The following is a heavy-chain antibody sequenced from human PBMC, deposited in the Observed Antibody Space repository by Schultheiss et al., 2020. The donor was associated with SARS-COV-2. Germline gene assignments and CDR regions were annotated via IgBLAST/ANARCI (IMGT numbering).Heavy chain of an antibody. CDR1: GGSVSTDF. CDR2: VHYSGST. J-gene: IGHJ6*02. V-gene: IGHV4-59*02. CDR3: AREGIAAAYGMDV. Sequence: GSLRLSCTVSGGSVSTDFWSWFRQPPGKGLEWIGYVHYSGSTDSNPSLKSRVITSVDTSKNQFSLKLSSVTAADTAVYYCAREGIAAAYGMDVWGQGTTVTVSS. D-gene: IGHD6-13*01.